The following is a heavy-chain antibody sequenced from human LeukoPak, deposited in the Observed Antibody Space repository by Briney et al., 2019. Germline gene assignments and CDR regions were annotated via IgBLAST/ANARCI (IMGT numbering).Heavy chain of an antibody. V-gene: IGHV4-34*01. Sequence: ASETLSLTCAVYGGSFSGYYWSWIRQPPGKGLEWIGEINHSGSTNYNPSLKSRVTISVDTSKNQFSLKLSSVTAADTAVYYCARAITDRGYVYWGQGTLVTVSS. D-gene: IGHD1-14*01. CDR3: ARAITDRGYVY. J-gene: IGHJ4*02. CDR1: GGSFSGYY. CDR2: INHSGST.